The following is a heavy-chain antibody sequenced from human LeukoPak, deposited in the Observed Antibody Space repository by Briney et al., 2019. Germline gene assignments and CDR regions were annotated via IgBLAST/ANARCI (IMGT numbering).Heavy chain of an antibody. J-gene: IGHJ4*02. D-gene: IGHD1-26*01. Sequence: ASVKVSCKTSGCTFSDYYIHWIRQAPGQGLEWVGWINPNSGDTDYAQKFQGRVTVTRDTSISTAYMELGRLRSDDTAVYYCARLSGSYSYWGQGTLVTVSS. CDR2: INPNSGDT. CDR1: GCTFSDYY. V-gene: IGHV1-2*02. CDR3: ARLSGSYSY.